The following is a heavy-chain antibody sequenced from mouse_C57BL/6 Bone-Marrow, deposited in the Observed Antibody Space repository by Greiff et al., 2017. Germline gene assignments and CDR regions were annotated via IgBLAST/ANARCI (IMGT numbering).Heavy chain of an antibody. D-gene: IGHD3-2*02. CDR1: GYAFSSSW. V-gene: IGHV1-82*01. Sequence: VQLQESGPELVKPGASVKISCKASGYAFSSSWMNWVKQRPGKGLEWIGRIYPGDGDTNYNGKFKGKATLTADKSSSTAYMQLSSLTSEDSAVYFCARFDSSGFPDHWGQGTTLTVSS. J-gene: IGHJ2*01. CDR3: ARFDSSGFPDH. CDR2: IYPGDGDT.